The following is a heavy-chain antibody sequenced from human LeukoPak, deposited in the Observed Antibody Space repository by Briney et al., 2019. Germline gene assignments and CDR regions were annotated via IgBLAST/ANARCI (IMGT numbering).Heavy chain of an antibody. J-gene: IGHJ4*02. Sequence: GASVKVSCKTSGDTFSNFVISWVRQAPAQGLEWMGIINPSGGSTRYAQKFQGRVTMTRDTSTSTVYMELSSLRSEDTAVYYCARDRDEDGYNLPYWGQGTLVTVSS. CDR3: ARDRDEDGYNLPY. CDR2: INPSGGST. CDR1: GDTFSNFV. V-gene: IGHV1-46*01. D-gene: IGHD5-24*01.